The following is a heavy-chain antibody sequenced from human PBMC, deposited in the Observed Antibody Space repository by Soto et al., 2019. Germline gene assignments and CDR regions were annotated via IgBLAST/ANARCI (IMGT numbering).Heavy chain of an antibody. V-gene: IGHV3-64D*08. D-gene: IGHD3-10*01. J-gene: IGHJ4*02. CDR3: ARGLGDPSYFDY. Sequence: GGSLRLSCSPSGFTFGSYALHWVRRAPGRGLEYVSAIGGNGGSNYYADSVKGRFTISRDNSKNTLYLQMSSLRAEDTAVYYCARGLGDPSYFDYWGQGTLVTVSS. CDR2: IGGNGGSN. CDR1: GFTFGSYA.